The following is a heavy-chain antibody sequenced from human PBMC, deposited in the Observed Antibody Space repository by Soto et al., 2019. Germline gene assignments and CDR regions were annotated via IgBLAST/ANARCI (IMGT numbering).Heavy chain of an antibody. Sequence: SETLSLTCTVSGGSISSGGYYWSWIRQHPXKGLEWIGCIYYSGSTYYNPSLKSRVTISVDTSKNQFSLKLSSVTAADTAVYYCARFSRGYSHGYYYYGMGVWGQGTTVTVSS. J-gene: IGHJ6*02. D-gene: IGHD5-18*01. CDR3: ARFSRGYSHGYYYYGMGV. V-gene: IGHV4-31*03. CDR2: IYYSGST. CDR1: GGSISSGGYY.